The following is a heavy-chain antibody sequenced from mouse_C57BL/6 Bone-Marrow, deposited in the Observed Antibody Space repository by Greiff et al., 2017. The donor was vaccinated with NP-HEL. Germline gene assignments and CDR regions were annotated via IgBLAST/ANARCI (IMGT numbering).Heavy chain of an antibody. V-gene: IGHV5-6*02. Sequence: DVKLVESGGDLVKPGGSLKLSCAASGFTFSSYGMSWVRQTPDQRLEWVATISSGGSYTYYPDSVKGRFTISRDNAKNTLYLQMSSLKSEDTAMYYCASLHYYGSWAYWGQGTLVTVSA. CDR1: GFTFSSYG. CDR2: ISSGGSYT. CDR3: ASLHYYGSWAY. D-gene: IGHD1-1*01. J-gene: IGHJ3*01.